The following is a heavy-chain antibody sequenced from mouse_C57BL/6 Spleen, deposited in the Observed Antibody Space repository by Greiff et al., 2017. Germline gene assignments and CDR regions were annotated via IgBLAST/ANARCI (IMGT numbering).Heavy chain of an antibody. V-gene: IGHV1-55*01. CDR3: ARHYDRSYWYFDV. Sequence: VQLQQSGAELVKPGASVKMSCKASGYTFTSYWITWVKQRPGQGLEWIGDIYPGSGSTNYNEKFKGKATLAVDTSSSTAYMQLSSLTSEDSAVYYCARHYDRSYWYFDVGGTGTGVTVSA. J-gene: IGHJ1*03. CDR1: GYTFTSYW. D-gene: IGHD1-1*01. CDR2: IYPGSGST.